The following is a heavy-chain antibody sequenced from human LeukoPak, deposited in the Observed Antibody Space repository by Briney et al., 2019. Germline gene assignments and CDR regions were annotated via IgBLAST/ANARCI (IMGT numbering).Heavy chain of an antibody. CDR3: ARETGVYGSGNYYYYYYYMDV. CDR2: INHSGST. Sequence: SETLSLTCTVSGGSISGSTYYWSWIRQPPGKGLEWIGEINHSGSTNYNPSLKSRVTISVDTSKNQFSLKLSSVTAADTAVYYCARETGVYGSGNYYYYYYYMDVWGKGTTVTVSS. J-gene: IGHJ6*03. CDR1: GGSISGSTYY. V-gene: IGHV4-39*07. D-gene: IGHD3-10*01.